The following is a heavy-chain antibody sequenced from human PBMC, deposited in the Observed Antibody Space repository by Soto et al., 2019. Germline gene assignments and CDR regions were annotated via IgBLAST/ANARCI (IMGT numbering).Heavy chain of an antibody. CDR2: IYYSGST. D-gene: IGHD6-13*01. J-gene: IGHJ4*02. CDR1: GGSISSGGYY. Sequence: PSETLSLTCTVSGGSISSGGYYWSWIRQHPGKGLEWIGYIYYSGSTYYNPSLKSRVTMSVDTSKNQFSLKLTSVTAVDTAVYYCAKKPAAVGQFDYWGQGTLVTVSS. CDR3: AKKPAAVGQFDY. V-gene: IGHV4-31*03.